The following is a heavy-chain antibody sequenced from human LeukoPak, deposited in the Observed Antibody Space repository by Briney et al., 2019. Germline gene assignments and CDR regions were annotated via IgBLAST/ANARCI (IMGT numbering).Heavy chain of an antibody. J-gene: IGHJ3*02. D-gene: IGHD2-15*01. Sequence: SETLSLTCTVSGGPISSSSYYWGWIRQPPGKGLEWIGSIYYSGSTYYNPSLKSRVTISVDTSKNQFSLKLTSVTAADTAVYYCAMTLGYCSGGSCYWAAFDIWGQGTMVPVSS. CDR1: GGPISSSSYY. CDR3: AMTLGYCSGGSCYWAAFDI. CDR2: IYYSGST. V-gene: IGHV4-39*01.